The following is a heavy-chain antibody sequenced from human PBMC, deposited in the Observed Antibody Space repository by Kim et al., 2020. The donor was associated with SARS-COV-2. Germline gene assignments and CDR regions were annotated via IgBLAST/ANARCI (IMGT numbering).Heavy chain of an antibody. CDR1: GFTFSNYW. D-gene: IGHD1-26*01. J-gene: IGHJ4*02. Sequence: GGSLRLSCAASGFTFSNYWMNWVRQDPEKGLEWVANIKPDGSEKYYVDSVKGRFTISRDNAKNSLFLQMNSLRAEDTAVYYCARDLASVGYYHDYWGQGTVVSVSS. CDR3: ARDLASVGYYHDY. V-gene: IGHV3-7*01. CDR2: IKPDGSEK.